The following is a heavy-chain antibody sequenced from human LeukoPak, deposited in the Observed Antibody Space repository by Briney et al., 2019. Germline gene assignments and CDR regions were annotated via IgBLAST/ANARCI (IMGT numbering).Heavy chain of an antibody. J-gene: IGHJ6*04. CDR3: ARVAATTFYHFNYMDV. CDR2: ISNDATET. D-gene: IGHD2/OR15-2a*01. CDR1: GFIISHHA. Sequence: GGSLRLSCAASGFIISHHAMVWVRQAPGKGLEWVALISNDATETYYADSVKGRFTISRDTSKSSLSLQMNTLRTDDTAVYFCARVAATTFYHFNYMDVWGKGSTVTVSS. V-gene: IGHV3-30*01.